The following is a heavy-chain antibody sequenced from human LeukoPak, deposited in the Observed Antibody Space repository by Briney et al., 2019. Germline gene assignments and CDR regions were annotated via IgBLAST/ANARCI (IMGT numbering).Heavy chain of an antibody. J-gene: IGHJ5*02. CDR1: GFIFNNYG. V-gene: IGHV3-23*01. Sequence: GGSLRLSCAASGFIFNNYGLVWVRQAPGKGLEWVSAISNDGGGTTYADFVKGRFTISRDNSKNTLFLQMNSLRAEDTALYYCAKGSSGYSLDLWGQGTLVTVSS. CDR2: ISNDGGGT. D-gene: IGHD3-22*01. CDR3: AKGSSGYSLDL.